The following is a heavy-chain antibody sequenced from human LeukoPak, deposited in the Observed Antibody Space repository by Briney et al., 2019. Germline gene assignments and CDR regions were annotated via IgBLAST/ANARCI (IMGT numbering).Heavy chain of an antibody. Sequence: GASVKVSCKASGYTFTDYYMHWVRQAPGQGLEWMVWINPNSGGTDYAQKFQGRVTMTRDTSISTAYMELSRLRSDDTAVYYCATDYGDYESGYWGQGTLVTVSS. CDR1: GYTFTDYY. V-gene: IGHV1-2*02. CDR3: ATDYGDYESGY. J-gene: IGHJ4*02. D-gene: IGHD4-17*01. CDR2: INPNSGGT.